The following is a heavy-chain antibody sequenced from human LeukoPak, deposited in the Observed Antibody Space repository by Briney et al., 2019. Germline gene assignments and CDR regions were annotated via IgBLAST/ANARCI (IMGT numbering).Heavy chain of an antibody. CDR3: AISYYEFWSGLPLLY. Sequence: SETQSLTCTVSGGSISSYYWSWIRQPAGKGLEWIGRIYTSGSTNYNPSLKSRVTMSVDTSKNQFSLKLSSVTAADTAVYYCAISYYEFWSGLPLLYWGQGTLVTVSS. CDR1: GGSISSYY. D-gene: IGHD3-3*01. CDR2: IYTSGST. V-gene: IGHV4-4*07. J-gene: IGHJ4*02.